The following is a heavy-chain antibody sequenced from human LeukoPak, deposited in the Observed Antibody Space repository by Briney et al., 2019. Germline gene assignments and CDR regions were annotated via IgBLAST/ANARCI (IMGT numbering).Heavy chain of an antibody. CDR3: ARAEGYGGELDS. CDR2: IPYDGSNK. D-gene: IGHD4-23*01. CDR1: GFTFSTYA. J-gene: IGHJ4*02. V-gene: IGHV3-30*04. Sequence: GGSLRLSCAASGFTFSTYAMHWVRQAPGKGLEWVAVIPYDGSNKYYADSVKGRFTISREDSKNRLYLRMNSLRAEDTAVYYCARAEGYGGELDSWGQGTLVTVSS.